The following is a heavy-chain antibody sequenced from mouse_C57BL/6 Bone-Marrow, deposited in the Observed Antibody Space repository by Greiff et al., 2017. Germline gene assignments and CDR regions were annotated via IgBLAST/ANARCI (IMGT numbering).Heavy chain of an antibody. CDR2: VYPYNGGT. J-gene: IGHJ1*03. Sequence: VQLQQPGAELVKPGASVKISCKASGFTFTDYYMHWVKQSHGKSLEWIGLVYPYNGGTSYNQKFKGKATLTVDTSSSTAYMELNSLTSEDSAVYYCARMGLYYYGSFYWYFDVWGTGTTVTVSS. CDR1: GFTFTDYY. D-gene: IGHD1-1*01. V-gene: IGHV1-36*01. CDR3: ARMGLYYYGSFYWYFDV.